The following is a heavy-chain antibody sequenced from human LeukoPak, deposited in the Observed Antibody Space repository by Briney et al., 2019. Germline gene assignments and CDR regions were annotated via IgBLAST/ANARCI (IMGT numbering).Heavy chain of an antibody. J-gene: IGHJ3*02. CDR3: ASTQRSGYGDPSEYMLRDAFDI. Sequence: SETLSLTCAVYGGSFSGYYWSWIRQPPGKGLEWIGEINHSGSTNYNPSLKSRVTISVDTSKNRFSLKLSSVTAADTAVYYCASTQRSGYGDPSEYMLRDAFDIWGQGTMVTVSS. CDR1: GGSFSGYY. V-gene: IGHV4-34*01. D-gene: IGHD3-3*01. CDR2: INHSGST.